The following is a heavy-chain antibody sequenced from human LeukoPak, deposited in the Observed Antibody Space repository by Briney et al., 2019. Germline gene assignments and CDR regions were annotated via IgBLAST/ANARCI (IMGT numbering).Heavy chain of an antibody. D-gene: IGHD3-22*01. CDR3: ARDGNYYDSSGYPFDY. CDR2: ITGTGNTI. Sequence: GGSLRLSCAASGFTFSSYEMNWVRQAPGKGLEWVSYITGTGNTIYYADSVKGRFTISRDNAKNSLYLQMNSLRAEDTAVYYCARDGNYYDSSGYPFDYWGQGTLVTVSS. V-gene: IGHV3-48*03. J-gene: IGHJ4*02. CDR1: GFTFSSYE.